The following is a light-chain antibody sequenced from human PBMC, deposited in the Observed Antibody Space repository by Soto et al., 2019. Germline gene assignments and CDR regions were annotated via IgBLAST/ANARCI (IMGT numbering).Light chain of an antibody. CDR2: GAS. J-gene: IGKJ2*01. Sequence: EIVLTQSPGTLSLSPGERATLSCRASQNVRSNFLAWYQQKHGQAPRLVIFGASSRATGIPDRFSGSGSGTDFTLTISRLEPEEFAVYYCQQYGGSPRTFGQGTKLEIK. V-gene: IGKV3-20*01. CDR3: QQYGGSPRT. CDR1: QNVRSNF.